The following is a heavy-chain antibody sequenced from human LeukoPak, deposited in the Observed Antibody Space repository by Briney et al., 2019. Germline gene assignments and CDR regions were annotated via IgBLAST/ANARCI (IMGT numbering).Heavy chain of an antibody. D-gene: IGHD3-3*01. Sequence: SETLSLTCAVSGYSISSGYYWGWIRQPPGKGLEWIGSIYHSGSTHYNPSLKSRVTISVDTSKNQFSLKLSSVTAADTAVYYCARETYYDFWSGLYYFDYWGQGTLVTVSS. CDR1: GYSISSGYY. CDR2: IYHSGST. V-gene: IGHV4-38-2*02. J-gene: IGHJ4*02. CDR3: ARETYYDFWSGLYYFDY.